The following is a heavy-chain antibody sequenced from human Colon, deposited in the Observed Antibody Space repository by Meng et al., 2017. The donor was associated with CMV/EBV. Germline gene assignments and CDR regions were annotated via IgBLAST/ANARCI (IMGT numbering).Heavy chain of an antibody. D-gene: IGHD3-22*01. J-gene: IGHJ1*01. Sequence: LELLQSGAGVKRPGDQVTVACKGSGYAFTGYELHWGLQAPGQVLEWMGWINPNSGGTNYAQKFQGRVTMTRDTSISTAYMELSRLRSDDTAVYYCATVSSGYYLYFQHWGQGTLVTVSS. CDR1: GYAFTGYE. V-gene: IGHV1-2*02. CDR2: INPNSGGT. CDR3: ATVSSGYYLYFQH.